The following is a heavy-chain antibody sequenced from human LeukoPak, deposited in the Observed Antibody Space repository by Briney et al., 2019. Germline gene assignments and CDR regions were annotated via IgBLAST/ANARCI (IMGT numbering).Heavy chain of an antibody. CDR1: GGSISSYY. CDR2: IYTSGST. J-gene: IGHJ3*02. Sequence: SETLSLTCTVSGGSISSYYWSWIRQPAGKGLEWIGRIYTSGSTNYNPSLKSRVTMSVDTSKNQFSLKLSSVTAADTAVYYCARDGRELPGDAFDIWGQGTMVTVSS. V-gene: IGHV4-4*07. CDR3: ARDGRELPGDAFDI. D-gene: IGHD1-26*01.